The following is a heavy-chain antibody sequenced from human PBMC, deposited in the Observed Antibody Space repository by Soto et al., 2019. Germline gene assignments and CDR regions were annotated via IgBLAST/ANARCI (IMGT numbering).Heavy chain of an antibody. Sequence: GGSLRLSCAASGFTVSSNYMSWVRQAPGKGLEWVSVISGSGGSTYYADSVKGRFTFSRANSKNTLYLQMHSLRAEDTAIYYCAKVGTYGYSEVHDAFDIWGQGTMVTVSS. CDR3: AKVGTYGYSEVHDAFDI. CDR1: GFTVSSNY. CDR2: ISGSGGST. V-gene: IGHV3-23*01. J-gene: IGHJ3*02. D-gene: IGHD5-18*01.